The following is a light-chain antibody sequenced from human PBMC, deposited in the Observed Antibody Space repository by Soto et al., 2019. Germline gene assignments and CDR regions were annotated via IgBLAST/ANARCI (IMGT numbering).Light chain of an antibody. J-gene: IGKJ4*01. CDR3: QQRTNWPQLT. Sequence: EIVLTQSPATLSLSPGERATLSCRASQSLSSSLAWYQQKPGQAPRLLIYDASNRATGIPARFSGSGSGTDFTFTISSLQPEDFAVYYCQQRTNWPQLTFGGGTKVEIK. CDR1: QSLSSS. CDR2: DAS. V-gene: IGKV3-11*01.